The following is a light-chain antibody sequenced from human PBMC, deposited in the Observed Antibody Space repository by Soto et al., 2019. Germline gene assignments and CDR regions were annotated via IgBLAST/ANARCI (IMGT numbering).Light chain of an antibody. CDR1: RGHSSYA. J-gene: IGLJ1*01. V-gene: IGLV4-69*01. Sequence: QLVLTQSPSASASLGASGKLTCTLSRGHSSYAIAWPQQQPEKGPRYLMKLNSDGSHSKGDGIPDRFSGSSSGAERYLTFSSLQSEDEADYYCQTWGTGIRVFGTGTKLTVL. CDR3: QTWGTGIRV. CDR2: LNSDGSH.